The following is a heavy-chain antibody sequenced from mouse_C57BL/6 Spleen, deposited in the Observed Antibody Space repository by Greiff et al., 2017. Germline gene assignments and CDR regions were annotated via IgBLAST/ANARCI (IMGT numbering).Heavy chain of an antibody. CDR1: GYTFTSYW. Sequence: VQLQQSGAELVRPGSSVKLSCKASGYTFTSYWMHWVKQRPIQGLEWIGNIDPSDSETHYNQKFKDKATLTVDKSSSTAYMQLSSLTSEDSAVYYCARSRYDGSSPYYFDDWGKGTTLTVSS. V-gene: IGHV1-52*01. D-gene: IGHD1-1*01. CDR3: ARSRYDGSSPYYFDD. J-gene: IGHJ2*01. CDR2: IDPSDSET.